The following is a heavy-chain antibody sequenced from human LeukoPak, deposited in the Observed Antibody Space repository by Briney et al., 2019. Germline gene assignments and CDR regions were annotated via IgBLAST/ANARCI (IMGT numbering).Heavy chain of an antibody. V-gene: IGHV3-30*18. CDR2: ISYDGSNK. CDR1: GFTFSSYG. Sequence: GRSLGLSCVASGFTFSSYGMHWVRQAPGKGLEWVAVISYDGSNKYYADSVKGRFTISRDNSKNTLYLQMNSLRAEDTAVYYCAKDSSGWSHYFDYWGQGTLVTVSS. CDR3: AKDSSGWSHYFDY. D-gene: IGHD6-19*01. J-gene: IGHJ4*02.